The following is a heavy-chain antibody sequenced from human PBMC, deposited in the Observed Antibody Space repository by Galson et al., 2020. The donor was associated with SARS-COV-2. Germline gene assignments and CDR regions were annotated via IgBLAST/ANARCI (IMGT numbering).Heavy chain of an antibody. CDR1: YTFTNYW. D-gene: IGHD3-10*01. CDR2: IYPEDFDT. J-gene: IGHJ2*01. Sequence: YTFTNYWIAWVRQMPGKGLESMGIIYPEDFDTIYSPSLEGQVTISADKSISTTSLHSVSLKASDTAMYDCAITGNLVRGPSGYFDVWGRGTLVTVSS. V-gene: IGHV5-51*01. CDR3: AITGNLVRGPSGYFDV.